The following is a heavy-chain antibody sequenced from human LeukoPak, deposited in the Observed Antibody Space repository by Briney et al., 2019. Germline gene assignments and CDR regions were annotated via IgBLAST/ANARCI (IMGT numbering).Heavy chain of an antibody. Sequence: PEASVKVSCKVSGYTLTELSMHWVRQAPGKGLEWMGGFDPEDGETIYAQKFQGRVTMTEDTSTDTAYMELSSLRSEDTAVYYCATVSPWGITDYDFDYWGQGTLVTVSS. CDR1: GYTLTELS. V-gene: IGHV1-24*01. CDR3: ATVSPWGITDYDFDY. J-gene: IGHJ4*02. D-gene: IGHD3-10*01. CDR2: FDPEDGET.